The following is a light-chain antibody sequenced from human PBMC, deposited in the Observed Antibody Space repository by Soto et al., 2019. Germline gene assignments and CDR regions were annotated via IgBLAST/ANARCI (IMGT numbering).Light chain of an antibody. J-gene: IGLJ1*01. CDR2: EVT. V-gene: IGLV2-14*01. Sequence: QSALTQPASVSGSPGQSIAISCTGTSSDIGGYNYVSWYQQHPGKAPKLMIYEVTYRPSGVSNRFSGSKSGNTASLTISGLQAEDEADYYCNSYTSSTTLVLGTAKKVTV. CDR3: NSYTSSTTLV. CDR1: SSDIGGYNY.